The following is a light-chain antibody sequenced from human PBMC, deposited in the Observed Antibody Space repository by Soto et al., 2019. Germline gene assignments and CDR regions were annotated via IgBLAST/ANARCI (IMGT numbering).Light chain of an antibody. V-gene: IGKV1-13*02. CDR1: PAIASF. J-gene: IGKJ1*01. CDR2: DAD. CDR3: QQFNGSART. Sequence: AIHLTQSPSSLSAPVGDRVTSTCLASPAIASFLAWYQQKPGTAPKPLIYDADTVASGVTSRFSGSRSGTEYTLTIGSLKSEDFATYEWQQFNGSARTFGQGTKVDIK.